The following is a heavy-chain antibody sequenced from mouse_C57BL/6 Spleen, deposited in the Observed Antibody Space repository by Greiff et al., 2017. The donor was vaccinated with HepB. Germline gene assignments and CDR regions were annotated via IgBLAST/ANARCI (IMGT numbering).Heavy chain of an antibody. D-gene: IGHD2-4*01. J-gene: IGHJ3*01. Sequence: VQLKQSGPELVKPGASVKISCKASGYTFTDYYMNWVKQSHGKSLEWIGDINPNNGGTSYNQKFKGKATLTVDKSSSTAYMELRSLTSEDSAVYYCARWDDYDPYAYWGQGTLVTVSA. CDR3: ARWDDYDPYAY. CDR1: GYTFTDYY. CDR2: INPNNGGT. V-gene: IGHV1-26*01.